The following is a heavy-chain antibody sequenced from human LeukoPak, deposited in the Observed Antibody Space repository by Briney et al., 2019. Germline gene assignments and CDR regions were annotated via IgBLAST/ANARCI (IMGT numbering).Heavy chain of an antibody. J-gene: IGHJ4*02. CDR3: AKDAWYYYGSGSYRYPRNFDY. CDR1: GFTFINAW. Sequence: GGSLRLSCAASGFTFINAWMAWVRQAPGKGLEWVGRIKAKAHGGTTDYAAPVKGRFTISRDDSKNTLYLQMNSLKTEDTAVYYCAKDAWYYYGSGSYRYPRNFDYWGQGTLVTVSS. V-gene: IGHV3-15*01. D-gene: IGHD3-10*01. CDR2: IKAKAHGGTT.